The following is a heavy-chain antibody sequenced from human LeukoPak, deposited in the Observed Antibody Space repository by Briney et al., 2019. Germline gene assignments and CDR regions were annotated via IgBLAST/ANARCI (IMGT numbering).Heavy chain of an antibody. D-gene: IGHD3-10*01. CDR2: ITPIFGTA. J-gene: IGHJ6*03. CDR1: GGTFSSYA. CDR3: ARVTQGSGSYPDRLDYYYMDV. Sequence: ASVKVSCKASGGTFSSYAISWVRQAPGQGLEWMGGITPIFGTANYAQKFQGRVTITADESTSTAYMELSSLRSEDTAVYYCARVTQGSGSYPDRLDYYYMDVWGKGTTVTISS. V-gene: IGHV1-69*13.